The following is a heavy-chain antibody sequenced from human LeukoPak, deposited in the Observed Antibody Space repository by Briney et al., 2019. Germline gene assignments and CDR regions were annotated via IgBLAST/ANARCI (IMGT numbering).Heavy chain of an antibody. CDR2: MNPNSGST. V-gene: IGHV1-8*01. J-gene: IGHJ4*02. D-gene: IGHD1-26*01. CDR3: ARGLGSGSYRNY. CDR1: GHSFRRNP. Sequence: ASVKVSCKTSGHSFRRNPLSWLRQAPGQGLEWMGWMNPNSGSTGYAQKFQGRVTMTRNTSINTAYMELNSLRSDDTAVYYCARGLGSGSYRNYWGQGTLVTVSS.